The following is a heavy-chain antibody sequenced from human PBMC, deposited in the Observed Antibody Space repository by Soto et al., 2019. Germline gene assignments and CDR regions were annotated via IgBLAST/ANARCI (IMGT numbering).Heavy chain of an antibody. J-gene: IGHJ6*02. CDR1: GYTFTGYY. CDR2: INPNSGGT. Sequence: ASVKVSCKASGYTFTGYYMHWVRQAPGQGLEWMGWINPNSGGTNYAQKFQGWVTMTRDTSISTAYMELSRLRSDDTAVYYCARGTVIFNLPYGMDVWGQGTTVTVSS. D-gene: IGHD2-8*02. CDR3: ARGTVIFNLPYGMDV. V-gene: IGHV1-2*04.